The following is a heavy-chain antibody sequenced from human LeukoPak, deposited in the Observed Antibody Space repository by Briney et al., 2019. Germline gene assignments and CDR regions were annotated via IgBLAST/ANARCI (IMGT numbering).Heavy chain of an antibody. J-gene: IGHJ4*02. V-gene: IGHV3-74*01. CDR3: ARESYSSNYNDD. CDR1: GFTFSSYW. D-gene: IGHD6-13*01. Sequence: GGSLRLSCAASGFTFSSYWMHWVRQAPGKGLVWVSRINRDGSATSYADSVKGRFTSSRDNAKNTLYLQMKSLRAEDTAVYYCARESYSSNYNDDWGQGTLVTVSS. CDR2: INRDGSAT.